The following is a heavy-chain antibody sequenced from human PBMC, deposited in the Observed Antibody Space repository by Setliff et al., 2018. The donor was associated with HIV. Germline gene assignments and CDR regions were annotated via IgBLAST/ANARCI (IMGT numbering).Heavy chain of an antibody. CDR2: INSGNGNT. CDR1: GYTFTYYA. CDR3: ARDSRDIVVVIAPEPEPYYYYGMDV. Sequence: ASVKVSCKASGYTFTYYAIHWLRQAPGHRLQWMGWINSGNGNTKYSQKFKGRLTITADESTSTVYMELSSLRSEDTAVYYCARDSRDIVVVIAPEPEPYYYYGMDVWGEGTTVTVSS. V-gene: IGHV1-3*01. D-gene: IGHD2-15*01. J-gene: IGHJ6*04.